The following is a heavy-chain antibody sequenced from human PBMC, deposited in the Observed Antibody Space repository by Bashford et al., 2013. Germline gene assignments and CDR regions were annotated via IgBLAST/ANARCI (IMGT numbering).Heavy chain of an antibody. CDR2: IYSGGST. J-gene: IGHJ3*02. Sequence: VRQAPGKGLEWVSVIYSGGSTYYADSVKGRFTISRDNSKNTLYLQMNSLRAEDTAVYYCARDVLANYGEDAFDIWGQGTMVTVSS. CDR3: ARDVLANYGEDAFDI. V-gene: IGHV3-66*01. D-gene: IGHD3-3*02.